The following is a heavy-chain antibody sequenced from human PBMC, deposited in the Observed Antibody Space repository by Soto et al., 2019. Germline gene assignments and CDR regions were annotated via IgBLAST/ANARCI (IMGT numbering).Heavy chain of an antibody. CDR3: ARDNWNYVSAFDI. CDR2: IWNDGTNK. CDR1: GFTFSSYA. J-gene: IGHJ3*02. D-gene: IGHD1-7*01. V-gene: IGHV3-33*01. Sequence: PGGPLRLSCVASGFTFSSYAMHWVRQAPGKGLEWVAVIWNDGTNKYYEDSVKGRFTISRDNSKTTLYLQMNSLRAEDTAVYYCARDNWNYVSAFDIWGQGTMVTVSS.